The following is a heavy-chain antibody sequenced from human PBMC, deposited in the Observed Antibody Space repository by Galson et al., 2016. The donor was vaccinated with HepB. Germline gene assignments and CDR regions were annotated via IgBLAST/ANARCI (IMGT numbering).Heavy chain of an antibody. Sequence: SLRLSCAASGFNVSSYALHWVRQAPGKGLEYFSGISSVAGTTYYVDSVSGRFTISSANSNNTLYGQMNSLRDEDKAVYFCVAGKVHNFILVEYWGQGTLVTVSS. D-gene: IGHD1-14*01. CDR1: GFNVSSYA. CDR3: VAGKVHNFILVEY. J-gene: IGHJ4*02. V-gene: IGHV3-64*05. CDR2: ISSVAGTT.